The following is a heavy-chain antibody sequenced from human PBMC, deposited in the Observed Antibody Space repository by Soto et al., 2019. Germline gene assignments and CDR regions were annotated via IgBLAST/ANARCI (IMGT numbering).Heavy chain of an antibody. CDR2: IYHSGST. V-gene: IGHV4-30-2*01. D-gene: IGHD3-16*01. CDR1: GGSISSGGYS. Sequence: PSETLSLTCAVSGGSISSGGYSWSWIRQPPGKGLEWIGYIYHSGSTYYNPSLKSRVTLSVDTSKGQLSMILNSVTAADTALYYGLGIEHGGGLSVFWGRGALDTVSS. J-gene: IGHJ4*02. CDR3: LGIEHGGGLSVF.